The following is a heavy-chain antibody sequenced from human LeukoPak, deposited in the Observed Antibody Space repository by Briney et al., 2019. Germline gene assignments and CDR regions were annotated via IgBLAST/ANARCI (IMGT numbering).Heavy chain of an antibody. D-gene: IGHD3-22*01. Sequence: RASVKVSCTASGGTFSSYAISWVRQAPGQGLEWMGGIIPIFGTANYAQKFQGRVTITADESTSTAYMELSSLRSEDTAVYYCARGDYDSSGYYGDYWGQGTLVTVSS. J-gene: IGHJ4*02. V-gene: IGHV1-69*13. CDR2: IIPIFGTA. CDR3: ARGDYDSSGYYGDY. CDR1: GGTFSSYA.